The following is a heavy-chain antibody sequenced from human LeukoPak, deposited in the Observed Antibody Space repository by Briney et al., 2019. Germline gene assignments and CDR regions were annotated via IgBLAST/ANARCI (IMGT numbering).Heavy chain of an antibody. D-gene: IGHD3-3*01. Sequence: PGGSLRLSCAASGFTFSTYGMHWVRQAPGKGLEWVGRIKSKTDGGTTDYAAPVKGRFTISRDDSKNTLYLQMNSLKTEDTAVYYCARRITIFGAVINTLDYWGQGTLVTVSS. V-gene: IGHV3-15*01. CDR2: IKSKTDGGTT. CDR3: ARRITIFGAVINTLDY. CDR1: GFTFSTYG. J-gene: IGHJ4*02.